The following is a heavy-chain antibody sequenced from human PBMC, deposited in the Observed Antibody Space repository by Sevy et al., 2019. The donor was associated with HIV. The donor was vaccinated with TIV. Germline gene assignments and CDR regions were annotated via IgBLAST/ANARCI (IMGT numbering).Heavy chain of an antibody. D-gene: IGHD6-19*01. Sequence: GGSLRLSCAASGFTFSSYAMHWVRQAPGKGLEWVAVISYDGSNKYYADSVKGRFTISRDNSKNTLYLQMNSLRAEDTAVYYCERDELAGRAVAGSIDYWGQGTLATVSS. CDR1: GFTFSSYA. V-gene: IGHV3-30-3*01. J-gene: IGHJ4*02. CDR2: ISYDGSNK. CDR3: ERDELAGRAVAGSIDY.